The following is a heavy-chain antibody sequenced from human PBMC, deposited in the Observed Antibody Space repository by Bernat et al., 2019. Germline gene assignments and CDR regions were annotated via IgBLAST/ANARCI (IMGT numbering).Heavy chain of an antibody. CDR3: ATDPLYYYDSSGYDFDY. CDR2: FDPEDGGT. D-gene: IGHD3-22*01. J-gene: IGHJ4*02. Sequence: QVQLVQSGAEVKKPGASVKVSCKVSGYTLTELSMHWVRQAPGKGLEGMGGFDPEDGGTIYAQKFQGRVTMTEDTSTDTAYMQLSSLISEDTAVYYCATDPLYYYDSSGYDFDYWGQGTLVTVSS. V-gene: IGHV1-24*01. CDR1: GYTLTELS.